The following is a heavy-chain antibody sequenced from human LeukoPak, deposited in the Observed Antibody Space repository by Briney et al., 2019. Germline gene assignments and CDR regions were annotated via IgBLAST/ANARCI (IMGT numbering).Heavy chain of an antibody. D-gene: IGHD2-8*01. J-gene: IGHJ5*02. CDR1: GYTFTSYD. CDR3: ARGLVGYCTNGVCYNPYNWFDP. CDR2: MNPNSGNT. V-gene: IGHV1-8*03. Sequence: ASVKVSCKASGYTFTSYDINWVRQATGQGLEWMGWMNPNSGNTGYAQKFQGRVTITRNTSISTAYMELSSLRSEDTAVYYCARGLVGYCTNGVCYNPYNWFDPWGQGTLVTVPS.